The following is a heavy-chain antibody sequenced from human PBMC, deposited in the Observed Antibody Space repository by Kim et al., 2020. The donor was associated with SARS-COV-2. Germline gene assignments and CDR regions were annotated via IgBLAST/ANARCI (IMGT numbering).Heavy chain of an antibody. V-gene: IGHV3-30*18. J-gene: IGHJ4*02. CDR1: GFTFSSYG. CDR2: ISDDGSNK. Sequence: GGSLRLSCGASGFTFSSYGMHWVRQAPGKGLEWVADISDDGSNKYYADSVKGRFTISRDNSKNTLYLQMNSLRAEDTAVYYCAKDPYSYYGSGSYPTGNWGQGTLVTVSS. D-gene: IGHD3-10*01. CDR3: AKDPYSYYGSGSYPTGN.